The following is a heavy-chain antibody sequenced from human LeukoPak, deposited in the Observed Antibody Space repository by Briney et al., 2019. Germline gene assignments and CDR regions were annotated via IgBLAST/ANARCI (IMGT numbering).Heavy chain of an antibody. CDR1: GASFSDYY. CDR2: INHSGST. J-gene: IGHJ3*02. CDR3: AREAYDSSGSRAFDI. D-gene: IGHD3-22*01. V-gene: IGHV4-34*01. Sequence: SETLSLTCAVYGASFSDYYWNWIRQPPGKGLEWIGEINHSGSTCYNPSLKSRVTISVDTSKNQFSLKLSSVTAADTAVYYCAREAYDSSGSRAFDIWGQGTMVTVSS.